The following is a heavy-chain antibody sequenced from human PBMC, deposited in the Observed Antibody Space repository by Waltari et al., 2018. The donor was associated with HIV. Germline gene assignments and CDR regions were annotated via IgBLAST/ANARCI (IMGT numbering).Heavy chain of an antibody. V-gene: IGHV4-59*01. J-gene: IGHJ4*02. CDR3: ARYGSGHRHFGY. D-gene: IGHD3-10*01. CDR2: IYSTGST. Sequence: QVQLQESGPGLLQPSETLSLTCTVSGDSINPYFWPWVRQPPGKGLEWIGYIYSTGSTSYNPSLKSRLTISVDTSRNQFSLKLSSVTAADTAIYYCARYGSGHRHFGYWGQGILVTVSS. CDR1: GDSINPYF.